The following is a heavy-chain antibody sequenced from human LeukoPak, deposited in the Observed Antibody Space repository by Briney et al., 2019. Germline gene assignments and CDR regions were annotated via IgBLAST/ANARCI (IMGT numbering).Heavy chain of an antibody. V-gene: IGHV3-33*01. J-gene: IGHJ6*02. CDR1: GFTFSSYG. CDR3: ARVSCSSPSCYWPFYYYGMDV. D-gene: IGHD2-2*01. CDR2: IWYDGSNK. Sequence: PGGSLRLSCAASGFTFSSYGMHWGRQAPGKGLGWVAVIWYDGSNKYYAESVKGRFTISRDNAKNSLYLQMNSLRAEDTAVYYCARVSCSSPSCYWPFYYYGMDVWGQGTTVTVSS.